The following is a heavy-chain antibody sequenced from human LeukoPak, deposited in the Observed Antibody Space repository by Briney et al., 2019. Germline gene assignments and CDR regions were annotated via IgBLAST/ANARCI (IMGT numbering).Heavy chain of an antibody. V-gene: IGHV4-59*01. CDR3: AISSSWYNWFDP. CDR1: GGSISSYY. Sequence: PSETLSLTCTVSGGSISSYYWSWIRQPPGKGLEWIGYIYYSGSTNYNPSLKSRVTISVDTSKNQFSLKLSSVTAADTAVYYCAISSSWYNWFDPWGQGTLVTVSS. D-gene: IGHD6-13*01. J-gene: IGHJ5*02. CDR2: IYYSGST.